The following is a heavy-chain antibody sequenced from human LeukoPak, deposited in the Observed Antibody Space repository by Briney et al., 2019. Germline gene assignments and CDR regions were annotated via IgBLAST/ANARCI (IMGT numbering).Heavy chain of an antibody. V-gene: IGHV5-51*01. D-gene: IGHD6-13*01. CDR1: GYSFTNYW. CDR3: ALHLGSSWYMIEYFDY. CDR2: IYPHDSDT. Sequence: RGESLKISCKGSGYSFTNYWIGWVRQMPGKGLEWMGIIYPHDSDTRYSPSFQGQVTISADKSISTAYLQWSSPKASDTAIYYCALHLGSSWYMIEYFDYWGQGTLVTVSS. J-gene: IGHJ4*02.